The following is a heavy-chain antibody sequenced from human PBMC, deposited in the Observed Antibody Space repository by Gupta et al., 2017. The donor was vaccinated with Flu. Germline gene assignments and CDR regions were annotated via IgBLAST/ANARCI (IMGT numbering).Heavy chain of an antibody. CDR2: INSDGTST. CDR1: GFTFSKSW. J-gene: IGHJ4*02. D-gene: IGHD3-22*01. V-gene: IGHV3-74*01. Sequence: EVQLVESGGGLGQPGGSLRLSCVASGFTFSKSWMHWVRQAPGKGLVWVASINSDGTSTTYADSVRGRFSTSRDNAKNTLHLQMNSLRAEDTAVYYCARAGEYYYESTGYYVAYWGQGTLVTVSS. CDR3: ARAGEYYYESTGYYVAY.